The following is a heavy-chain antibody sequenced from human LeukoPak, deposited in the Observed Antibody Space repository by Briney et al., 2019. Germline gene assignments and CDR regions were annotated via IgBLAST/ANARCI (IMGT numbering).Heavy chain of an antibody. CDR1: GFTFSSYA. CDR3: ARGGRGSAAVVAPRSFDI. V-gene: IGHV3-23*01. CDR2: ISGSGGST. Sequence: QDGGSLRLSCAASGFTFSSYAMSWVRQAPGKGLEWVSAISGSGGSTYYADSVKGRFIISRDISKNTLYLQMNSLRAEDSALYYCARGGRGSAAVVAPRSFDIWGQGTMVTVSS. D-gene: IGHD3-22*01. J-gene: IGHJ3*02.